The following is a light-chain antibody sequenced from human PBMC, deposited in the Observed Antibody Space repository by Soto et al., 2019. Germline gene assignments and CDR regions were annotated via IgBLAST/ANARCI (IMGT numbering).Light chain of an antibody. CDR1: QRVSSN. CDR2: GAS. V-gene: IGKV3-15*01. CDR3: QQYNNWPPYT. J-gene: IGKJ2*01. Sequence: EIVMTQSPDTLSVSPGQRATLSCRASQRVSSNLAWYQQKRGQAPRLLIYGASTRATGIPARFSGSGSGTEFTLTISSLQSEDFAVYYCQQYNNWPPYTFGQGTKLEIK.